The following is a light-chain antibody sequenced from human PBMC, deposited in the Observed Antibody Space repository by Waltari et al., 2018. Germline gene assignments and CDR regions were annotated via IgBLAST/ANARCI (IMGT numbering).Light chain of an antibody. CDR2: LGS. CDR1: QSLLQSNGDSY. V-gene: IGKV2-28*01. J-gene: IGKJ2*01. Sequence: DIVMTQSPLSLPVTPGEAASISCRSSQSLLQSNGDSYLDWCLQKPGQSPQLLIYLGSNRAAGVPDRFSGSGSGTDFTLKISRVEAEDVGVYYCMEALQIPPTFGQGTKLEIK. CDR3: MEALQIPPT.